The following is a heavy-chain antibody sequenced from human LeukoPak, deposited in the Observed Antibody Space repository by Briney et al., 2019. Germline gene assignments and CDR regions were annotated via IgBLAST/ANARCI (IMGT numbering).Heavy chain of an antibody. Sequence: PSETLSLTCTVSSAAVYSYYWSWMRQPAGQGVEGIGRIYGSGSTIYNPSLKSRVTMSLDTSKNQFSLNLSSVTAADTAVYYCARDSFGSTTFGRFDPWGQGTLVTVSS. CDR2: IYGSGST. CDR3: ARDSFGSTTFGRFDP. CDR1: SAAVYSYY. J-gene: IGHJ5*02. D-gene: IGHD2-2*01. V-gene: IGHV4-4*07.